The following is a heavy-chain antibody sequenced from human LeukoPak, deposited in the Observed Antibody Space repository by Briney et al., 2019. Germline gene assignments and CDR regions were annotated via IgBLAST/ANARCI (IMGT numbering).Heavy chain of an antibody. CDR1: GYTFTSYG. CDR2: ISAYNGNT. V-gene: IGHV1-18*01. J-gene: IGHJ6*03. Sequence: ASVTVSCKASGYTFTSYGISWVRQAPGQGLEWMGWISAYNGNTNYAQKLQGRVTMTTDTSTSTAYMELRSLRSDDTAVYYCARDYCSGGSCYYYYYMDVWGKGTTVTVSS. CDR3: ARDYCSGGSCYYYYYMDV. D-gene: IGHD2-15*01.